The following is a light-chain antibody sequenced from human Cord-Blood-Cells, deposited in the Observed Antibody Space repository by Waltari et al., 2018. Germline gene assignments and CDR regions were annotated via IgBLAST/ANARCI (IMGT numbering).Light chain of an antibody. V-gene: IGKV3-11*01. CDR1: QSVSSY. CDR3: QQRSNWPPVVT. J-gene: IGKJ4*01. Sequence: EIVLTQSPATLSLSPGERATLSCRASQSVSSYLAWYQQKPGQAPRLLIYGASNRATGIPARVSGSGSGTDFTLTISSLEPEDFAVYYCQQRSNWPPVVTFGGGTKVEIK. CDR2: GAS.